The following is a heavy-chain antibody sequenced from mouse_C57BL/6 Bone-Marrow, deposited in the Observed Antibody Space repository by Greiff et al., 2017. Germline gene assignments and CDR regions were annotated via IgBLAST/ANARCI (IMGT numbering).Heavy chain of an antibody. Sequence: VKVVESGPGLVAPSQSLSITCTVSGFSLTSYAISWVRQPPGKGLEWLGVIWTGGGTNYNSALKSRLSISKDNSKSQVFLKMNSLQTDDTARYYCARNHGNYGVYAMDYWGQGTSVTVSS. CDR3: ARNHGNYGVYAMDY. D-gene: IGHD2-1*01. CDR1: GFSLTSYA. CDR2: IWTGGGT. J-gene: IGHJ4*01. V-gene: IGHV2-9-1*01.